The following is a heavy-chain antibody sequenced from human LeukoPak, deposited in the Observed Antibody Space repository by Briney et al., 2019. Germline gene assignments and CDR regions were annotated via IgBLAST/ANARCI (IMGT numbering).Heavy chain of an antibody. CDR2: IWYDGSNK. CDR1: GFTFSSYG. D-gene: IGHD7-27*01. V-gene: IGHV3-33*01. J-gene: IGHJ4*02. CDR3: ARGGGNWGPYYFDY. Sequence: GRSLRLSCAASGFTFSSYGMHWVRQAPGKGLEWVAVIWYDGSNKYYADSVKGRFTISRDNSKNTLYLKMNSLRAEDTAVYYCARGGGNWGPYYFDYWGQGTLVTVSS.